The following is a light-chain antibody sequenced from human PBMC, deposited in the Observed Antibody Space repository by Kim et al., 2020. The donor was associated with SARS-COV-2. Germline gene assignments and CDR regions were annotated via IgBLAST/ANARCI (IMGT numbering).Light chain of an antibody. CDR2: SVS. Sequence: QSALTQPASMSGSPGQSITISCIGTSSDVGGYNYVSWYQLHPGEAPKLIIHSVSERPSGVSNRFSGSKSGNMASLTISGLQAEDEADYYCSSYVSSSTWVFGGGTKLTVL. V-gene: IGLV2-14*03. CDR3: SSYVSSSTWV. J-gene: IGLJ3*02. CDR1: SSDVGGYNY.